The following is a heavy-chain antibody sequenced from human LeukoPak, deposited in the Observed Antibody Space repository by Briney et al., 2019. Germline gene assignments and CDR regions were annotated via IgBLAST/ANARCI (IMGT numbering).Heavy chain of an antibody. Sequence: SETLSLTCTVSGGSISSGGYYWSWIRQHPGKGLEWIGYIYYSGSTYYNPSLKSRVTISVDTSKNQFSLKLSSVTAADTAVYYCARGAPGATGFSFFDYWGQGTLVTVSS. CDR2: IYYSGST. V-gene: IGHV4-31*03. D-gene: IGHD1-26*01. J-gene: IGHJ4*02. CDR3: ARGAPGATGFSFFDY. CDR1: GGSISSGGYY.